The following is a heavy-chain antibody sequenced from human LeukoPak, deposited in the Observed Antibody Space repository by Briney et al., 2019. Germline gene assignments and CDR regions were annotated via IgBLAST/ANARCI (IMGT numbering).Heavy chain of an antibody. CDR1: GGSLNGYY. CDR2: IHSSEGT. V-gene: IGHV4-59*08. CDR3: ARHVYGEGMVV. J-gene: IGHJ6*04. D-gene: IGHD4-17*01. Sequence: PSETLSLTCTVSGGSLNGYYWGWIRQPPGKGLECIGYIHSSEGTAHNASLKSRLTISLDASKNQFSLTLSSVTAADTAVYYCARHVYGEGMVVWGKGTTVTVSS.